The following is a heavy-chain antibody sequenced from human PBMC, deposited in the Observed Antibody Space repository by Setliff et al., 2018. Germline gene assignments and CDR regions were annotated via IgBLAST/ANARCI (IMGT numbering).Heavy chain of an antibody. V-gene: IGHV1-69*05. CDR2: TIPFFGTT. CDR3: AREGVDTRSSTDYRYYMNV. D-gene: IGHD5-18*01. CDR1: GGTFNNDG. J-gene: IGHJ6*03. Sequence: SVKVSCKASGGTFNNDGVTWVRQAPGQGLEWVGGTIPFFGTTNYAQKFQGRVTITTDESTSTAYMELSSLRSEDTDVYYCAREGVDTRSSTDYRYYMNVWGKGTTVTVSS.